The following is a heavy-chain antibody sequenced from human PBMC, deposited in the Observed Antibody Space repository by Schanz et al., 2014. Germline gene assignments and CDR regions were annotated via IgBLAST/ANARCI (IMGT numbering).Heavy chain of an antibody. D-gene: IGHD3-22*01. CDR2: ISGSSSTK. CDR3: AKDYESDLSSPRHDAFDV. V-gene: IGHV3-48*01. Sequence: EVQLVESGGGLAQPGGSLRLSCAASGITFSGYSMNWVRQAPGKGLEWVSYISGSSSTKYYADSVKGRFTISRDNGKKSLFLKINSVRAEDRAVYFCAKDYESDLSSPRHDAFDVWGQGTVVTVSS. J-gene: IGHJ3*01. CDR1: GITFSGYS.